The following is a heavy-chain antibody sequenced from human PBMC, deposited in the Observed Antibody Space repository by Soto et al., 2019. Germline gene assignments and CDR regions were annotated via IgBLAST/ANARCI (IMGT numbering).Heavy chain of an antibody. CDR2: INHSGST. J-gene: IGHJ5*02. CDR1: GGSFSGYY. CDR3: ARGRLVDQWLVVVRWFDP. Sequence: SETLSLTCAVYGGSFSGYYWSWIRQPPGKGLEWIGEINHSGSTNYNPSLKSRVTISVDTSKNQFSLKLSSVTAADTAVYYCARGRLVDQWLVVVRWFDPWGQGTLVTVSS. D-gene: IGHD6-19*01. V-gene: IGHV4-34*01.